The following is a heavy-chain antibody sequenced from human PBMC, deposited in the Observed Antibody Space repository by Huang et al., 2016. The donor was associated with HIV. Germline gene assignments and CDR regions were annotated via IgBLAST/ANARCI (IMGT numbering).Heavy chain of an antibody. V-gene: IGHV1-8*01. D-gene: IGHD3-10*01. CDR1: GYTFTNYD. Sequence: QIQLAQSGAEVKKPGASVKVSCKASGYTFTNYDINWVRQASGQGREWMGWMNTKSGNGGYTKKFQGRVDILRNSSINTSYLEVTSLTSEDTAVYYCARGFGINYNHEAFDVWGQGTMVTVSS. J-gene: IGHJ3*01. CDR2: MNTKSGNG. CDR3: ARGFGINYNHEAFDV.